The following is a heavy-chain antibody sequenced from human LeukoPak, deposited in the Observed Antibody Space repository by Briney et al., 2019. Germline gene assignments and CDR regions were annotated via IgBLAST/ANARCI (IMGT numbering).Heavy chain of an antibody. CDR2: IGGSGGST. CDR1: GFTFSYYA. Sequence: GGSLRLSCAASGFTFSYYAMTWVRQAPGKGLEWVSTIGGSGGSTFYADSVKGRFTASRDNSKNTLYLLMNSLRAEDTAVYYCAKDLSWWGSDCWGQGTLVTVS. CDR3: AKDLSWWGSDC. V-gene: IGHV3-23*01. D-gene: IGHD2-21*01. J-gene: IGHJ4*02.